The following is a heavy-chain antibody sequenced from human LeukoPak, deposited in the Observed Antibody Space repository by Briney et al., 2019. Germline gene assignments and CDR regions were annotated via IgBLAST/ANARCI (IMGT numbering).Heavy chain of an antibody. CDR2: MSISGNT. CDR1: GGSISSHY. CDR3: ARDSYYGSGSYYNEGWFDP. D-gene: IGHD3-10*01. J-gene: IGHJ5*02. Sequence: SETLSLTCTISGGSISSHYYSWIRQPAGKGLEWIGRMSISGNTNYNPSLKSRVTISVDKSKNQFSLKLSSVTAADTAVYYCARDSYYGSGSYYNEGWFDPWGQGTLVTVSS. V-gene: IGHV4-4*07.